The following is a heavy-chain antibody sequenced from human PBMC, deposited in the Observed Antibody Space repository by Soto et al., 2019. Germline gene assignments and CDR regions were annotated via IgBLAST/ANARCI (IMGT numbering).Heavy chain of an antibody. D-gene: IGHD1-26*01. CDR1: GGTFSSYA. CDR3: ASHSGSSPEGRYYYGMDV. Sequence: QVQLVQSGAEVKKPGSSVKVSCKASGGTFSSYAISWVRQAPGQGLEWMGGIIPIFGTADYAQKFQGRVTITADESTGTAYMELSRLRSEDTAVYYCASHSGSSPEGRYYYGMDVWGQGTAVTVSS. V-gene: IGHV1-69*12. J-gene: IGHJ6*02. CDR2: IIPIFGTA.